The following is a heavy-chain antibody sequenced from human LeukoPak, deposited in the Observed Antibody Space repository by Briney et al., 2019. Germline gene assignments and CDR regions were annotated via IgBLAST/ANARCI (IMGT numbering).Heavy chain of an antibody. CDR3: ARGKGLRYYFDY. V-gene: IGHV3-21*01. CDR1: GFTFSSYS. J-gene: IGHJ4*02. CDR2: ISSSSSYI. Sequence: SGGSLRLSCAASGFTFSSYSMNWVRQAPGKGLEWVSSISSSSSYIYYADSVKGRFTISRDNAKNSLYLQMNSLRAEDTAVYYCARGKGLRYYFDYWGQGTLVTVSS.